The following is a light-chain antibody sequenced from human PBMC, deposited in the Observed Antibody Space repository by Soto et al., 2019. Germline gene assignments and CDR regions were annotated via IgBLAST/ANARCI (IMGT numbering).Light chain of an antibody. CDR1: QSLVYSDGNTY. J-gene: IGKJ1*01. V-gene: IGKV2-30*01. CDR2: KVS. CDR3: MQGTHWLGTWT. Sequence: DVVMTQSPLSLPVTLGQPASISCRSSQSLVYSDGNTYLNWFQQRPGQSPRRLIYKVSNRDSGVPDRFSGSGSGTDFTLKISRVEAEDVGVYYCMQGTHWLGTWTFGQGTKVEIK.